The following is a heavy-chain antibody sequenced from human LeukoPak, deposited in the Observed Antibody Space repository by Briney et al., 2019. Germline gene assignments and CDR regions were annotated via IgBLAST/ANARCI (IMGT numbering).Heavy chain of an antibody. CDR3: ARASAYCGGDCYPDYNWFDP. CDR2: MNPNSGNT. V-gene: IGHV1-8*01. D-gene: IGHD2-21*02. Sequence: ASVKVSCKASGYTFTSYDINWVRQATGQGLEWMGWMNPNSGNTGYAQKFQGRVTMTRNTSISTAYVELSSLRSDDTAVYYCARASAYCGGDCYPDYNWFDPWGQGTLVTVSS. J-gene: IGHJ5*02. CDR1: GYTFTSYD.